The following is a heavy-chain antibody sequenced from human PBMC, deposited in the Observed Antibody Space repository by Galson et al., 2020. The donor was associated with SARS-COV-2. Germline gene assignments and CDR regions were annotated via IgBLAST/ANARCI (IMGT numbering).Heavy chain of an antibody. Sequence: SETLSLTCTVSGGSISSYYWSWIRQPPGKGLEWIGYIYYRGSTNYNPSLKSRVTISVDTSKNQFSLKLSSVTAADTAVYYCARDATGEGYNWRFDYGGQGTLVTVSS. CDR3: ARDATGEGYNWRFDY. J-gene: IGHJ4*02. CDR1: GGSISSYY. V-gene: IGHV4-59*01. D-gene: IGHD1-1*01. CDR2: IYYRGST.